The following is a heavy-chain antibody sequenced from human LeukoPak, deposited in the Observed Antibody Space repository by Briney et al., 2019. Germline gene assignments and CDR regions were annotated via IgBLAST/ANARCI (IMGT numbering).Heavy chain of an antibody. V-gene: IGHV3-30*18. CDR2: ISYDGSNK. CDR1: GFTFSSYG. Sequence: GGSLRLSCAASGFTFSSYGMHWVRQAPGKGLEWVAVISYDGSNKYYADSVKGRFTISRDNSKNTLYLQMNSLRAEDTAVYYCAKEATGYYIYYYYYGMDVWGQGTTVTVSS. J-gene: IGHJ6*02. CDR3: AKEATGYYIYYYYYGMDV. D-gene: IGHD3-9*01.